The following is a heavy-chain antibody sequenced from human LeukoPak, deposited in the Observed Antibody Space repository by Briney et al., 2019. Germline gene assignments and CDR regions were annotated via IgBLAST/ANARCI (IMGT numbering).Heavy chain of an antibody. CDR3: ARVISGSSWYKYDY. Sequence: ASVKVPCQASGYTFTGYYMHWVRQAPGQGLEWMGRINPNSGGTNYEQTFQGRVTMTRDTSISTAYMELSRLRSDDTAVYYCARVISGSSWYKYDYWGQGTLVTVSS. V-gene: IGHV1-2*06. CDR2: INPNSGGT. CDR1: GYTFTGYY. J-gene: IGHJ4*02. D-gene: IGHD6-13*01.